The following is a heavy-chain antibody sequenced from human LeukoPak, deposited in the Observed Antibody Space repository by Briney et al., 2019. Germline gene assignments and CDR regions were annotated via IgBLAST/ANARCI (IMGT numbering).Heavy chain of an antibody. D-gene: IGHD3-3*01. CDR1: GFTLSSYG. Sequence: GGSLGLSCAASGFTLSSYGMHWVRQAPGKGLEWVAVISYDGSNKYYADSVKGRFTISRDNSKNTLYLQMNSLRAEDTAVYYCAKDGSGYWNFDYWGQGTLVTVSS. J-gene: IGHJ4*02. CDR3: AKDGSGYWNFDY. V-gene: IGHV3-30*18. CDR2: ISYDGSNK.